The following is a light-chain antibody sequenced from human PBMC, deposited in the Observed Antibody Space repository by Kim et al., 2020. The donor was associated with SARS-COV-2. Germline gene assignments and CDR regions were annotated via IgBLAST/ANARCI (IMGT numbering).Light chain of an antibody. Sequence: QSVLTQPPSVSGSPGQSITISCTGTSNDIGYLKRVAWYQQPPGTAPKVIIYADNNRPSGVPDRFSGSKSGNTASLTISGLQAEDEAAYYCTAYTTSRTYVFGTGTKVTVL. CDR1: SNDIGYLKR. CDR2: ADN. V-gene: IGLV2-18*02. J-gene: IGLJ1*01. CDR3: TAYTTSRTYV.